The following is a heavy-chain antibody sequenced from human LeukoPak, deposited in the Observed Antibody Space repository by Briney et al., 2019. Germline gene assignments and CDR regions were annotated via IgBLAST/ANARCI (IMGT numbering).Heavy chain of an antibody. Sequence: PGGSLRLSCAASGFTFSGYYMSWIRQAPGKGLEWVAYISGNGATTYYADSVKGRFTISRDNAKNSLYLQMNSLRAEDTAVYYCARAPNYDFWSGPTLLYFDYWGQGTLVTVSS. CDR2: ISGNGATT. V-gene: IGHV3-11*04. CDR3: ARAPNYDFWSGPTLLYFDY. D-gene: IGHD3-3*01. J-gene: IGHJ4*02. CDR1: GFTFSGYY.